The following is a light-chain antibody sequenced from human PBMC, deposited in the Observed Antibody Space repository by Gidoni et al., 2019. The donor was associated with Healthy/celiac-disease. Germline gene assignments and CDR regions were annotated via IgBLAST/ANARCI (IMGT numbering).Light chain of an antibody. CDR3: QQSYSTPPRYT. Sequence: DNPMTKSPTTLSASVGDRVTSTCRARQSISSYLNGYQQKPGKAPQLLVYAASSLQSRVPSRFSGSGSRTDFTLAISSRQPEVVAIYYCQQSYSTPPRYTFGQGTKLEIK. CDR1: QSISSY. J-gene: IGKJ2*01. CDR2: AAS. V-gene: IGKV1-39*01.